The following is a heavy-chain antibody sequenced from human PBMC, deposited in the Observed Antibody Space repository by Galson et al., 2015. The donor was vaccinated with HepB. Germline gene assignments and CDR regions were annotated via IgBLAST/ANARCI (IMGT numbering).Heavy chain of an antibody. V-gene: IGHV1-8*01. CDR2: MNPNSGNT. Sequence: SVKVSCKASGYTFTSYDINWVRQATGQGLEWMGWMNPNSGNTGYAQKFQGRVTMTRNTSISTAYMELSSLRSEDTAVYYCAIGYCSGGSCLDAFDIWGQGTMVTVSS. CDR1: GYTFTSYD. J-gene: IGHJ3*02. CDR3: AIGYCSGGSCLDAFDI. D-gene: IGHD2-15*01.